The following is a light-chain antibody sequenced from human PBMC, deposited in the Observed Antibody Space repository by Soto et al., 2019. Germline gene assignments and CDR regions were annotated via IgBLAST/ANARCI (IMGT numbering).Light chain of an antibody. Sequence: DIQMTQSPSTLSGSVGDRVTITCRASQTISSWLAWYQQKPGKAPKLLIYKASTLKSGVPSRFSGSGSGTKFTLTISSLQPDDFATYSCQHYNSYSEAFGQGTKVELK. CDR3: QHYNSYSEA. V-gene: IGKV1-5*03. CDR1: QTISSW. CDR2: KAS. J-gene: IGKJ1*01.